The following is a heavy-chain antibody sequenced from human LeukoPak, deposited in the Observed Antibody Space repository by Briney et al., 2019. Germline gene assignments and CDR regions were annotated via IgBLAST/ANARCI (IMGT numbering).Heavy chain of an antibody. CDR1: GGSFSSDSYY. V-gene: IGHV4-61*10. J-gene: IGHJ4*02. D-gene: IGHD5-12*01. CDR2: IYYSGST. Sequence: SETLSLTCTVSGGSFSSDSYYWSWIRQPAGKGLEWIGYIYYSGSTNYNPSLKSRVTISVDTSKNQFSLKLSSVTAADTAVYYCARLTKVDIVATIIDYWGQGTLVTVSS. CDR3: ARLTKVDIVATIIDY.